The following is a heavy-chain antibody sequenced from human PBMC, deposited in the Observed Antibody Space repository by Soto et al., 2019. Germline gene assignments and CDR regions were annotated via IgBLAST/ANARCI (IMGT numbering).Heavy chain of an antibody. Sequence: SETLSLTCAVYGGSFSGYYWSWIRQPPGKGLEWIGEINHSGSTNYNPSLKSRVTISVDTSKNQFSLKLSSVTAADTAVYYCARYQGYYYYGMEVWGQGTTVTVSS. CDR1: GGSFSGYY. CDR3: ARYQGYYYYGMEV. V-gene: IGHV4-34*01. CDR2: INHSGST. J-gene: IGHJ6*02.